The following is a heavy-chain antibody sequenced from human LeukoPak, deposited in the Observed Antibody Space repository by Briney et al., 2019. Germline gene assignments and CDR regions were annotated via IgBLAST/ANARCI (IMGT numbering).Heavy chain of an antibody. J-gene: IGHJ4*02. Sequence: PGGSLRLSCVASGFTFSSYWMDWVRQAPRKGLVWVSHINSAGGSTNSADSLKGRFNISRDNAKSTLYLQMNSLRAEDTAVYCCAREGYTSGWYYLDYWGQGTLVTVSS. CDR2: INSAGGST. D-gene: IGHD6-19*01. CDR1: GFTFSSYW. V-gene: IGHV3-74*01. CDR3: AREGYTSGWYYLDY.